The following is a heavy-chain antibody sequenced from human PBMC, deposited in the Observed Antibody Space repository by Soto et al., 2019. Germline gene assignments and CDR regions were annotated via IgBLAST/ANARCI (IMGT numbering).Heavy chain of an antibody. D-gene: IGHD3-22*01. V-gene: IGHV1-2*02. CDR1: GYTFTGYY. CDR2: INPNSGGT. CDR3: ARPDRDSSGYYPPDYYGMDV. Sequence: ASVKVSCKASGYTFTGYYMHWVRQVPGQGLEWMGWINPNSGGTNYAQKFQGRVTMTRDTSISTAYMELSRLRSDDTAVYYCARPDRDSSGYYPPDYYGMDVWGQGTTVTVSS. J-gene: IGHJ6*02.